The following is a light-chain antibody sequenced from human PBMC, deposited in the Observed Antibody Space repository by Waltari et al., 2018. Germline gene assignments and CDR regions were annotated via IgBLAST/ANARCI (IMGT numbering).Light chain of an antibody. CDR3: QESYSSPPST. J-gene: IGKJ1*01. CDR2: SAS. Sequence: DIQMTQSPSTLSASVGDRVTITCRASQSISSWLAWYQQKPGKAPKLLIYSASSLQRGVPSRFSGRGSGTEFSLTISGLQPDDFATYYCQESYSSPPSTFGQGTKVDIK. CDR1: QSISSW. V-gene: IGKV1-39*01.